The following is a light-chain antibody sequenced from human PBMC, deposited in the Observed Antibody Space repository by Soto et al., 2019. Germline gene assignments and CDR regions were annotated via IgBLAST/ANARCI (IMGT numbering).Light chain of an antibody. CDR2: GAS. J-gene: IGKJ2*01. Sequence: VLTQSPDTLSLSPGESATLSCRASESVTSSSLAWYQVKPGQAPRLLVFGASNRGSGIPARFSGSGSGTDFILTISRLEPEDSAVYYCQQFDAACQYTFGQGMKVEI. V-gene: IGKV3-20*01. CDR3: QQFDAACQYT. CDR1: ESVTSSS.